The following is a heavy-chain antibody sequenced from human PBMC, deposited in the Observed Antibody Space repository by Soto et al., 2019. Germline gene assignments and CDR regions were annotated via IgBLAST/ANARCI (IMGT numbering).Heavy chain of an antibody. D-gene: IGHD6-19*01. Sequence: EVQLLESGGGLVQPGGSLRLSCAASGFTFSSYAMSWVRQAPGKGLEWVSAISDSGGSTYDADSVKDRFTISRDNSKSSLYLQMNSMRAEETAVYYCASSGWSVGFDYWGQGALVIVSS. CDR1: GFTFSSYA. V-gene: IGHV3-23*01. J-gene: IGHJ4*02. CDR2: ISDSGGST. CDR3: ASSGWSVGFDY.